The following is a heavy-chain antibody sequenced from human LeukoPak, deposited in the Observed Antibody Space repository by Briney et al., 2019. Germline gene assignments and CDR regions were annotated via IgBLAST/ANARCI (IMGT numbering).Heavy chain of an antibody. CDR1: GFTFNNYA. CDR2: ISASGGTT. D-gene: IGHD2-2*01. V-gene: IGHV3-23*01. CDR3: AKEPREYCSSTSCPNWFDS. Sequence: PGGSLRLSCAASGFTFNNYAMSWVCQAPGKGLEWVSAISASGGTTYYADSVKGRFTISRDNSENTLFLQMNSLRAEDTAVYYCAKEPREYCSSTSCPNWFDSWGQGTLVTVFS. J-gene: IGHJ5*01.